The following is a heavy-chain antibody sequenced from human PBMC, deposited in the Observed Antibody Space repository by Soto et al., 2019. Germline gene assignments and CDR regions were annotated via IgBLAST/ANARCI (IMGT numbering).Heavy chain of an antibody. Sequence: GASVKVSCKASGGTFSSYAISWVRQAPGQGLEWMGGIIPIFGTANYAQKFQGRVTITADESTSTAYMELSSLRSEDTAVYYCARRGGGDFWSGRNNYYYYYYGMDVWGQGTTVTVSS. D-gene: IGHD3-3*01. CDR2: IIPIFGTA. J-gene: IGHJ6*02. V-gene: IGHV1-69*13. CDR1: GGTFSSYA. CDR3: ARRGGGDFWSGRNNYYYYYYGMDV.